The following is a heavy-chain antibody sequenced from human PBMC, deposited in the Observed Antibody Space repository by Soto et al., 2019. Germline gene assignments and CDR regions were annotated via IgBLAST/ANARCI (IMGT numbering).Heavy chain of an antibody. J-gene: IGHJ4*02. Sequence: QVHLMQSGAEVKSPGASVRVSCKASGYTFSSYGVSWVRQAPGQGLEFMGWISVYNGHTNYAQKFQGRVTMTTDTSTSTAYMELRRLRSADTAVYFCARCDFGDYVPPLDYWGQGTLVTVSA. V-gene: IGHV1-18*01. CDR1: GYTFSSYG. CDR3: ARCDFGDYVPPLDY. CDR2: ISVYNGHT. D-gene: IGHD4-17*01.